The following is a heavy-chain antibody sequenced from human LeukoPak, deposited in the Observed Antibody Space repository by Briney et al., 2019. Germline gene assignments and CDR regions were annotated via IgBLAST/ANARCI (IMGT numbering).Heavy chain of an antibody. J-gene: IGHJ5*02. CDR2: IYYSGST. CDR3: AREGQAPRGYYDFWSGYSNWFDP. CDR1: GGSISSSSYY. V-gene: IGHV4-39*02. Sequence: SETLSLTCTVSGGSISSSSYYWGWIRQPPGKGLEWIGSIYYSGSTYYNPSLKSRVTISVDTSKNQFSLKLSSVTAADTAVYYCAREGQAPRGYYDFWSGYSNWFDPWGQGTLVTVSS. D-gene: IGHD3-3*01.